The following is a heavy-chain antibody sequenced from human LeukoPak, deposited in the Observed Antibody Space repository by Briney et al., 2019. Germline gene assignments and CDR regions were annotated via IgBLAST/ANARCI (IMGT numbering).Heavy chain of an antibody. CDR3: ARAVRDRITMVRGVPRGNWFDP. CDR2: ISTSSSYI. CDR1: GFTFSRYS. V-gene: IGHV3-21*01. D-gene: IGHD3-10*01. Sequence: GGSLRLSCAASGFTFSRYSMNWVRQAPGKGLEWVSSISTSSSYIYYADSVKGRFTISRDNAKNSLYLQMNSLRAEDTAVYYCARAVRDRITMVRGVPRGNWFDPWGQGTLVTVSS. J-gene: IGHJ5*02.